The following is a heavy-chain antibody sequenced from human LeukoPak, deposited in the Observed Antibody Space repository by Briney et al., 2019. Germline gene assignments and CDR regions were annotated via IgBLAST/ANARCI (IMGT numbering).Heavy chain of an antibody. Sequence: PGGSLRLSCAASGFTFGSYWMSWVRQTPGKGLEWVADIKGDGSDKKYVASVEGRFTISRDNAKNSRYLQMDSLRAEDTAVYYCARDSERSNWDWGQGSLVTVSS. CDR1: GFTFGSYW. CDR2: IKGDGSDK. D-gene: IGHD6-13*01. V-gene: IGHV3-7*01. CDR3: ARDSERSNWD. J-gene: IGHJ4*02.